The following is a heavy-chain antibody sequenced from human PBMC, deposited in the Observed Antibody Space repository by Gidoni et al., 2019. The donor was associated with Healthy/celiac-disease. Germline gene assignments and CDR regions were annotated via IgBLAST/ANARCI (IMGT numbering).Heavy chain of an antibody. CDR2: IYHSGST. Sequence: QLQLQESGSGLVKPSQTLSLTCAVSGGSISSGGYPWSWIRQPPGKGLDWIGYIYHSGSTYYNPSLKSRVTISVDRSKNQFSLKLSSVTAADTAVYYCAREGYGDYLNWFDPWGQGTLVTVSS. CDR1: GGSISSGGYP. D-gene: IGHD4-17*01. J-gene: IGHJ5*02. CDR3: AREGYGDYLNWFDP. V-gene: IGHV4-30-2*01.